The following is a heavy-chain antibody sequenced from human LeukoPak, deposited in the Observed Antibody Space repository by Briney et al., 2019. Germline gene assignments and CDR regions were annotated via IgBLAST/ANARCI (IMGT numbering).Heavy chain of an antibody. CDR1: GGSISSYY. V-gene: IGHV4-59*01. Sequence: SETLSLTCTVSGGSISSYYWSWIRQPPGKGLEWIGYIHYSGSTNYNPSLKSRVTISVDTSKNQFSLKLSSVTAADTAVYYCARDRSHYYDGGSFDSWGQGTLVTVSS. J-gene: IGHJ4*02. CDR3: ARDRSHYYDGGSFDS. D-gene: IGHD3-10*02. CDR2: IHYSGST.